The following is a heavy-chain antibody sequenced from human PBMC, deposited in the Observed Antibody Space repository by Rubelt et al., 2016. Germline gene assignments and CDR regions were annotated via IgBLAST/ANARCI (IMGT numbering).Heavy chain of an antibody. Sequence: GGGVVQPGRSLRLSCAASGFSFSSYAMNWVRQAPGKGLEWVSGISGSGGSTYYVDSVMGRFTISRDKSKNTLYLQMNSLRAEDTAVYYCAKDSHLGVLQHWGQGTLVTVSS. D-gene: IGHD2-8*01. CDR2: ISGSGGST. CDR3: AKDSHLGVLQH. J-gene: IGHJ1*01. CDR1: GFSFSSYA. V-gene: IGHV3-23*01.